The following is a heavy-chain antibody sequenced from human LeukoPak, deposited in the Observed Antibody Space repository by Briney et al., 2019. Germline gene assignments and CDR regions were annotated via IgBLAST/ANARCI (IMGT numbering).Heavy chain of an antibody. CDR2: ISRDSSTI. V-gene: IGHV3-48*01. Sequence: PGGSLRLSCAASGFTFSSYEINWVRQAPGKGLEWVSYISRDSSTIFYADSVKGRFTISRDNSKNTLYLQMNSLRAEDTAVYYCAKAYTTGWYFDWGQGTLVTVSS. J-gene: IGHJ4*02. D-gene: IGHD6-19*01. CDR1: GFTFSSYE. CDR3: AKAYTTGWYFD.